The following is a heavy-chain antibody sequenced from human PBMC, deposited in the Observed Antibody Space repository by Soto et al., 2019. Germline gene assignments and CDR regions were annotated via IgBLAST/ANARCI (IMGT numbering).Heavy chain of an antibody. CDR1: GYTITSNY. CDR3: ARELYYDSSGYYCPFDY. Sequence: ASVKVSCKAPGYTITSNYMHWARQAPGQRLEWMGIINPSGGSTSYAQKFQGRVTMTRDTSTSTVYMELSSLRSEDTAVYYCARELYYDSSGYYCPFDYWGQGTLVTVSS. D-gene: IGHD3-22*01. J-gene: IGHJ4*02. CDR2: INPSGGST. V-gene: IGHV1-46*01.